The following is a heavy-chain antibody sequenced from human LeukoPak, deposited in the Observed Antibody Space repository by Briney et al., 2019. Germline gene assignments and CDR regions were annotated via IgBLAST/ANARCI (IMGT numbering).Heavy chain of an antibody. CDR3: ARSGKFLEWLFFDY. CDR2: IYYSGST. V-gene: IGHV4-28*06. J-gene: IGHJ4*02. Sequence: SETLSLTCAVSGYSISSSNWWGWIRQPPGKGLEWIGYIYYSGSTNYNPSLKSRVTMSVDTSKNQFSLKLSSVTASDTAVYYCARSGKFLEWLFFDYWGQGTLVTVSS. D-gene: IGHD3-3*01. CDR1: GYSISSSNW.